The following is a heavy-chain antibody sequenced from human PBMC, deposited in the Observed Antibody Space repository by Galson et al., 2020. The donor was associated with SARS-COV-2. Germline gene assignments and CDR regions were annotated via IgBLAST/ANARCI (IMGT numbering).Heavy chain of an antibody. CDR3: ASFRENWGWFDP. V-gene: IGHV1-69*13. CDR2: IIPIFGTA. D-gene: IGHD7-27*01. CDR1: GGTFSSYA. Sequence: SVKVSCKASGGTFSSYAISWVRQAPGQGLEWMGGIIPIFGTANYAQKFQGRVTITADESTSTAYMELSSLRSEDTAVYYCASFRENWGWFDPWGQGTLVTVSS. J-gene: IGHJ5*02.